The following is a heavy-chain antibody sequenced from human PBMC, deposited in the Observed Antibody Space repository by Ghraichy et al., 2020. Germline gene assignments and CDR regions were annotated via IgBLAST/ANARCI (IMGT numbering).Heavy chain of an antibody. J-gene: IGHJ4*02. CDR1: GGSFSGYY. CDR3: ARGQGTTVADY. D-gene: IGHD4-11*01. CDR2: INHSGST. V-gene: IGHV4-34*01. Sequence: SETLSLTCAVYGGSFSGYYWSWIRQPPGKGLEWIGEINHSGSTNYNPSLKSRVTISVDTSKNQFSLKLSSVTAADTAVYYCARGQGTTVADYWGQGTLVTVSS.